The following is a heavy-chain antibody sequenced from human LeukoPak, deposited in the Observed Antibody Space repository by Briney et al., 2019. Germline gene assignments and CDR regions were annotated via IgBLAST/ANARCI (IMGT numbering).Heavy chain of an antibody. V-gene: IGHV3-74*01. CDR2: IKGDGSFT. CDR3: VRDGDAYNFDY. J-gene: IGHJ4*02. D-gene: IGHD5-24*01. CDR1: GFTFSNYW. Sequence: SGGSLRLSCAASGFTFSNYWIHWVRQAPGKGLVWVSRIKGDGSFTNYADPVKGRFTISRDNAKNTLYLQMNSLRAEDTAVYYCVRDGDAYNFDYWGQGTLVAVSS.